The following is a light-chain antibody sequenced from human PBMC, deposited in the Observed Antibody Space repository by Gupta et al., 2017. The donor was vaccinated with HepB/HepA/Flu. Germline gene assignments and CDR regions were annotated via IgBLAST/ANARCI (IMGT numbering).Light chain of an antibody. CDR3: QQRSNWPPVT. V-gene: IGKV3-11*01. Sequence: EIVLTQSPATLSLSPGERATLSCRASQSVSSYLAWYQQKPDQAPRLLIYDASNRDTGIPARFSGSGCGTDFALTISSRELEAFAVYYCQQRSNWPPVTFGQGTRLEIK. CDR1: QSVSSY. CDR2: DAS. J-gene: IGKJ5*01.